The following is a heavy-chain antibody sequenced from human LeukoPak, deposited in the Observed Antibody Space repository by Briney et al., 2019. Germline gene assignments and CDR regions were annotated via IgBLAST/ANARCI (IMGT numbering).Heavy chain of an antibody. CDR1: GFTFSTYL. V-gene: IGHV3-23*01. Sequence: GGSLRLSCAASGFTFSTYLMSWVRQAPGKGPEWVSVISGNGGSTYYADSVKGRFTISRDNSKNTMYLQMNSLRAEDTAVYYCAKVPNYDFWSGPDWFDPWGQGTLVTVSS. D-gene: IGHD3-3*01. CDR3: AKVPNYDFWSGPDWFDP. CDR2: ISGNGGST. J-gene: IGHJ5*02.